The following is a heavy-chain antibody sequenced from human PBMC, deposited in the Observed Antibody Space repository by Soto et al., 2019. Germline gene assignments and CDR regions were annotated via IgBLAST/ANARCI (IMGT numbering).Heavy chain of an antibody. V-gene: IGHV3-33*01. D-gene: IGHD4-17*01. CDR1: GFTFSNYG. Sequence: QVQLVESGGGVVQPGRSLRLSCAASGFTFSNYGMHWVRQPPGKGLEWVGIIWYDGSNKYYADSVKGRFTFSRDNSNNSLYLQMNSLRAGDTAVYYCARTAKEYGVYGVESWYFDLWGRGTLVTVSS. J-gene: IGHJ2*01. CDR2: IWYDGSNK. CDR3: ARTAKEYGVYGVESWYFDL.